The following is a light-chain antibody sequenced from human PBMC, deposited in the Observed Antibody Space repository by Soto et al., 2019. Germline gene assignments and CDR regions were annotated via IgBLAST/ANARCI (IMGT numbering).Light chain of an antibody. CDR3: LSFDSSLSVV. V-gene: IGLV1-40*01. CDR1: SSNIGAGYD. J-gene: IGLJ2*01. Sequence: QSVLTQPPSVSGAPGQRVTLSCTGSSSNIGAGYDVHWYQQRPGSAPKLLISGNTKRPSGVPDRFSGSKSGTSASLAITGLQAEDEADYYCLSFDSSLSVVVGGGTKLTVL. CDR2: GNT.